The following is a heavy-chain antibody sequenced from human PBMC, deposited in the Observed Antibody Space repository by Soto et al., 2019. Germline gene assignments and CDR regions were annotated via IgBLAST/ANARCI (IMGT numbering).Heavy chain of an antibody. CDR1: GYTFTSYA. V-gene: IGHV1-3*01. CDR2: INAGNGNT. J-gene: IGHJ4*02. CDR3: ARESVAGTGWYFDY. Sequence: ASLKVSCKSSGYTFTSYAMHWVRQAPGQRLEWMGWINAGNGNTKYSQKFQGRVTITRDTSASTAYMELSSLRSEDTAVYYCARESVAGTGWYFDYWGQGTLVTVSS. D-gene: IGHD6-19*01.